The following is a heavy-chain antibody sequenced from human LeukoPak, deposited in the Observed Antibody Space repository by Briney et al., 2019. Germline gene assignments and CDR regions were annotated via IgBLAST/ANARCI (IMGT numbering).Heavy chain of an antibody. V-gene: IGHV4-61*02. CDR2: LYTSGST. J-gene: IGHJ4*02. D-gene: IGHD5-18*01. CDR1: GASISSGNYF. Sequence: PSETLSLTCNVSGASISSGNYFWSWIRQPAGKGLQWIGRLYTSGSTDYNPSLKSRVTISGDTSKNQFSLTLSSVTAADTAVYYCARVGTQLWYFDYWGQGTLVTVSS. CDR3: ARVGTQLWYFDY.